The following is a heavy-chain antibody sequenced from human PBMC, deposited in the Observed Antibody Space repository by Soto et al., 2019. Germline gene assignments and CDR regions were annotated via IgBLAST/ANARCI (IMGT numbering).Heavy chain of an antibody. J-gene: IGHJ4*01. CDR2: IYYSGST. D-gene: IGHD2-2*01. CDR1: GGSISSYY. V-gene: IGHV4-59*01. CDR3: ASTSAAMWAFDY. Sequence: SETLSLTCTVSGGSISSYYWSWIRQPPGKGLEWIGYIYYSGSTNYNPSLKSRVTISVDTSKNQFSLKLSSVTAADTAVYYCASTSAAMWAFDYWGHGTLFIVSS.